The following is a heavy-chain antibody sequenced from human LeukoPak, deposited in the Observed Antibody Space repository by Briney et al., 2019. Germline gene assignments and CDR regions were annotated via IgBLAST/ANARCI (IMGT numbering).Heavy chain of an antibody. V-gene: IGHV3-23*01. CDR3: AKDSPALEMATIGEESYFDY. CDR1: GFTFSSYA. Sequence: GGSLRLSCAASGFTFSSYAMSWVRQAPGKGLEWVSAISGSGGSTYYADSVKGRFTISRDNSKNTLYLQMNSLRAEDTAVYYCAKDSPALEMATIGEESYFDYWGQGTLVTVSS. CDR2: ISGSGGST. D-gene: IGHD5-24*01. J-gene: IGHJ4*02.